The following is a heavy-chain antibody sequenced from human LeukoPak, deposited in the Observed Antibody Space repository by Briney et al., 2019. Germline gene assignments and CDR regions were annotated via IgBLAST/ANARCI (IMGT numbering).Heavy chain of an antibody. J-gene: IGHJ4*02. Sequence: PGGSLRLSCSASGFTFSSYAMHWVRQAPGKGLEYVSAISSNGGSTYYADSVKGRFTISRDNSKNTLHLQMSSLRAEDTAVYYCVKSADDSYGPTFDYWGQGILVTVSS. CDR2: ISSNGGST. D-gene: IGHD5-18*01. CDR3: VKSADDSYGPTFDY. V-gene: IGHV3-64D*06. CDR1: GFTFSSYA.